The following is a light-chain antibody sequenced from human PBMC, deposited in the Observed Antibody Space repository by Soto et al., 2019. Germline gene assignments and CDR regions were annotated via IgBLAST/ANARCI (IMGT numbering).Light chain of an antibody. V-gene: IGKV3-20*01. Sequence: EIVLTQSAGTLSLSPGERATLSCRASQSVSSSYLAWYQQKPGQAPRLLIYGASNRATGIPDRFSGSGSGTDFTLTISRLEPEDFAMYFCQQYVSSPQTFGQGTKVDIK. CDR1: QSVSSSY. J-gene: IGKJ1*01. CDR3: QQYVSSPQT. CDR2: GAS.